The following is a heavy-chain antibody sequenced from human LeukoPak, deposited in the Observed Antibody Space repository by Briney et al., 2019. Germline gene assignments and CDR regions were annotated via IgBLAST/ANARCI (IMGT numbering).Heavy chain of an antibody. V-gene: IGHV3-7*03. J-gene: IGHJ4*02. CDR2: IKQDGSEK. CDR1: GFTFSSYW. CDR3: ARDLGAVAGTYFDY. D-gene: IGHD6-19*01. Sequence: GGSLRLSCAASGFTFSSYWMSWVRQAPGKGLEWVANIKQDGSEKYYVDSVKGRFTISRDNAKNSLYLQMNSLRAEDTAVYYCARDLGAVAGTYFDYWGQGTLVTVSS.